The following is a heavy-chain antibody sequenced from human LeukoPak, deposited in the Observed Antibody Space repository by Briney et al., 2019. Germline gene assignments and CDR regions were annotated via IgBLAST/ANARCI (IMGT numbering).Heavy chain of an antibody. V-gene: IGHV3-33*01. CDR3: ARDLEASTSCLDY. CDR2: IWYDGSKK. J-gene: IGHJ4*02. Sequence: GRSLRLSCAASGFTFSSYGMHWVRQAPGKGREWVAVIWYDGSKKYYADSVKGRFTISRGNAKNTLYLQMNSLRAEDTAVYYCARDLEASTSCLDYWGQGTLVTVSS. CDR1: GFTFSSYG. D-gene: IGHD2-2*01.